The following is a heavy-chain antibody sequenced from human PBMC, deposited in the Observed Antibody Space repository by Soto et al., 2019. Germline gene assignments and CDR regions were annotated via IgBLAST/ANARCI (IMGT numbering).Heavy chain of an antibody. J-gene: IGHJ6*04. Sequence: SETLSLTCTVSGGSISSSSYYWGWIRQPPGKGLEWIGSIYYSGSTYYNPSLKSRVTISVDTSKNQFSLKLSSVTAADTAVYYCARHWDFRLLFLAVWGKGTTVTVSS. CDR3: ARHWDFRLLFLAV. D-gene: IGHD1-26*01. CDR1: GGSISSSSYY. V-gene: IGHV4-39*01. CDR2: IYYSGST.